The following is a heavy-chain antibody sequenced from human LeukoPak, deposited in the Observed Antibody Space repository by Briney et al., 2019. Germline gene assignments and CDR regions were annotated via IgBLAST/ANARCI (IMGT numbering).Heavy chain of an antibody. D-gene: IGHD3-3*01. Sequence: GGSLRLSCAASGFTFSSYSMNWVRQAPGKGLEWVSSISSSSSSYIYYADSVKGRFTISRDNAKNSLSLQMNSLRAEDTAVYYCARDFRDSPYDFWSGPYYFDYWGQGTLVTVSS. V-gene: IGHV3-21*01. J-gene: IGHJ4*02. CDR3: ARDFRDSPYDFWSGPYYFDY. CDR2: ISSSSSSYI. CDR1: GFTFSSYS.